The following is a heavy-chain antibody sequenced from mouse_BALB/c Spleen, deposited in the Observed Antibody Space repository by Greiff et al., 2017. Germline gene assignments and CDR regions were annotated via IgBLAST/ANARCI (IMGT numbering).Heavy chain of an antibody. CDR2: IYYSGTI. Sequence: VQLKESGPGLVKPSQTVSLTCTVTGISITTGNYRWSWIRQFPGNKLEWIGYIYYSGTITYNPSLTSRTTITRDTSKNQFFLEMNSLTAEDTATYYCARKANWDWYFDVWGAGTTVTVSS. D-gene: IGHD4-1*01. V-gene: IGHV3-5*02. J-gene: IGHJ1*01. CDR1: GISITTGNYR. CDR3: ARKANWDWYFDV.